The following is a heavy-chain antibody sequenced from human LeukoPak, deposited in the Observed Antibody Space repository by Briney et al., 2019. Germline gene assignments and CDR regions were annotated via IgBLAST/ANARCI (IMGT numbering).Heavy chain of an antibody. D-gene: IGHD6-13*01. V-gene: IGHV4-30-4*02. J-gene: IGHJ5*02. CDR2: IYDSRST. CDR3: ARDLYSSSWAGPYNSFYP. Sequence: SETLSLTCTVSGGSISSGDYYWGWIRQPPGKGREGIGYIYDSRSTYCNSSLKSRVTITEDTSKNKLSLKLSSVGAADTAVYYCARDLYSSSWAGPYNSFYPWGQGTLVTVSS. CDR1: GGSISSGDYY.